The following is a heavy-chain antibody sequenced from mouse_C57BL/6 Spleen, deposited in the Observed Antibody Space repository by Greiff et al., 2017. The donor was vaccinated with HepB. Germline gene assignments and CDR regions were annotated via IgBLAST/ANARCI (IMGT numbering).Heavy chain of an antibody. CDR1: GYSFTGYY. Sequence: EVQLQQSGPELVKPGASVKISCKASGYSFTGYYMNWVKQSPEKSLEWIGEINPSTGGTTYNQKFKAKATLTVDKSSSTAYMQLKSLTSEDSAVYYCARGYYDYDYAMDYWGQGTSVTVSS. CDR3: ARGYYDYDYAMDY. V-gene: IGHV1-42*01. J-gene: IGHJ4*01. CDR2: INPSTGGT. D-gene: IGHD2-4*01.